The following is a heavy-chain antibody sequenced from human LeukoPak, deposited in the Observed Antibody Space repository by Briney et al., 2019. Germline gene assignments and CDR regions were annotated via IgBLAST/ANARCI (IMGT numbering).Heavy chain of an antibody. CDR1: GFTVSSNY. CDR2: IYSGGST. V-gene: IGHV3-53*04. J-gene: IGHJ6*02. CDR3: ARASTSCYYGMDV. Sequence: GGSLRLSCAASGFTVSSNYMSWVRQAPGKGLEWVSVIYSGGSTYYADSVKGRFTISRHDSKNTLYLQMNSLRAEDTAVYYCARASTSCYYGMDVWGQGTTVTVSS. D-gene: IGHD2-2*01.